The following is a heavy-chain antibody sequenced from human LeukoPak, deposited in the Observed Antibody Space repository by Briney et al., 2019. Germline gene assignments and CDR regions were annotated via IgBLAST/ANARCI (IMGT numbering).Heavy chain of an antibody. CDR1: GFTFGDYA. CDR3: TTDLPRSTSCSHDY. V-gene: IGHV3-15*01. Sequence: GGSLRLSCTASGFTFGDYAMLWVRQAPGRGLEWVARIKRDIDGGTTDYAAPVKGRFTITRDDSENTLYLQMNSLKTEDTAVYYCTTDLPRSTSCSHDYWGQGTQVTVSS. J-gene: IGHJ4*02. CDR2: IKRDIDGGTT. D-gene: IGHD2/OR15-2a*01.